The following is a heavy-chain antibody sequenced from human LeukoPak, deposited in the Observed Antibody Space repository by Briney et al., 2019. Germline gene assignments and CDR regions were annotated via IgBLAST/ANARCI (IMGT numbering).Heavy chain of an antibody. Sequence: GASVKVSCKGSGYTFTSYGISWVRQAPGQGLEWMGWINTYNVNTNYAQKLQGRVTMTTDTSTSTAYMELRSLRSDDMAVYYCARSEYGDYGWFDYWGQGTLVTVSS. V-gene: IGHV1-18*03. D-gene: IGHD4-17*01. CDR2: INTYNVNT. J-gene: IGHJ4*02. CDR3: ARSEYGDYGWFDY. CDR1: GYTFTSYG.